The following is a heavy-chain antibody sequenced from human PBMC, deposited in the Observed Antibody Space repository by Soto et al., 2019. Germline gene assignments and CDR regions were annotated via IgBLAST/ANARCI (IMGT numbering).Heavy chain of an antibody. V-gene: IGHV1-3*01. CDR3: ARDPYYYDSSGLGWFDP. Sequence: GASVKVSCKASGYTFTSYAMHWVRQAPGQRLEWMGWINAGNGNTKYSQKFQGRVTITRDTSASTAYMELSSLRSEDTAVYYCARDPYYYDSSGLGWFDPWGRGTLVTVSS. CDR2: INAGNGNT. J-gene: IGHJ5*02. CDR1: GYTFTSYA. D-gene: IGHD3-22*01.